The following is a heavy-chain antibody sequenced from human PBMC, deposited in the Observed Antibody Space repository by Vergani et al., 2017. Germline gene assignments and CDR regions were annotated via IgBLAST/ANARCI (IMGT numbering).Heavy chain of an antibody. J-gene: IGHJ5*02. CDR1: GGSISSYY. CDR3: AREQGPRSGWFDP. CDR2: IYYSGST. V-gene: IGHV4-59*01. D-gene: IGHD3-3*01. Sequence: QVHLQESGPGLVKPSETLSLTCTVSGGSISSYYWSWIRQPPGKGLEWIGYIYYSGSTNYNPSLKSRFTISVDTSKNQFSLKLSSVTAADTAVYYCAREQGPRSGWFDPWGQGTLVTVSS.